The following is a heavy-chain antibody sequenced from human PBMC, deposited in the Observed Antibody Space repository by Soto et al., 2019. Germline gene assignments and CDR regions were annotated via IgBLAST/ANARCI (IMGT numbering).Heavy chain of an antibody. J-gene: IGHJ6*02. CDR1: GGTFSSYV. D-gene: IGHD2-2*01. Sequence: SVKVSCKASGGTFSSYVVSWVRQAPGQGLEWMGGIIPIFGTANYAQKFQGRVTITADESTSAAYMELSSLRSEDTAVYYCARDPGGVVVPAARDYYYYGMDVWGQGTMVTVSS. CDR2: IIPIFGTA. CDR3: ARDPGGVVVPAARDYYYYGMDV. V-gene: IGHV1-69*13.